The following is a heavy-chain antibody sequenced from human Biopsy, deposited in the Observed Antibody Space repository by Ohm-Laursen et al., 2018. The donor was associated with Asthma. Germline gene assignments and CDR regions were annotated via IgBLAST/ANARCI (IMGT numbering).Heavy chain of an antibody. V-gene: IGHV4-39*01. CDR1: GGSMSSSSYY. D-gene: IGHD7-27*01. J-gene: IGHJ4*02. Sequence: GTLSLTCTVSGGSMSSSSYYWGWIRQPPGKGLEWMGSISYTGSAYHNPSLKSRVTISEDTSKNHFSRKLSSVTAADTAVYYCARHWDWGSFFDYWGQGTPVTVSS. CDR2: ISYTGSA. CDR3: ARHWDWGSFFDY.